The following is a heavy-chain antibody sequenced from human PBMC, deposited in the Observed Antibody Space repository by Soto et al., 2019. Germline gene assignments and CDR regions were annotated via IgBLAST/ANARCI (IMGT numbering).Heavy chain of an antibody. D-gene: IGHD2-2*01. V-gene: IGHV4-34*01. J-gene: IGHJ6*03. CDR3: PRGLNDCSSTSCSHSTHYYYYMDV. CDR1: GGSFSGYY. Sequence: SETLSLTCAVYGGSFSGYYWSWIRQPPGKGLEWIGEINHSGSTNYNPSLKSRVTISVDTSKNQFSLKLSSVTAADTAVYYCPRGLNDCSSTSCSHSTHYYYYMDVWGKGTTVTVSS. CDR2: INHSGST.